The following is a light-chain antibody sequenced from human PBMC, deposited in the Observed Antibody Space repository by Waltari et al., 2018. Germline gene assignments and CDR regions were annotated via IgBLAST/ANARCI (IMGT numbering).Light chain of an antibody. CDR1: SSDVGAYNY. J-gene: IGLJ1*01. CDR3: SSYAGSTPFV. CDR2: GVS. Sequence: QSVLTQPPSASGSPGQSVTISCTGNSSDVGAYNYVFWYQHYPGKAPKLLIYGVSKRPSGVPDRFSGSKSGNTASLTVSGLQAEDEADYFCSSYAGSTPFVFGTGTKVTVL. V-gene: IGLV2-8*01.